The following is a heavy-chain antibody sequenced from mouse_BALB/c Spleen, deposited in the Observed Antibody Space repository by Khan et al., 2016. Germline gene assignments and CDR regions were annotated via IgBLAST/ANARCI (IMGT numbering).Heavy chain of an antibody. V-gene: IGHV1S135*01. Sequence: VQLQQSGPELVMPGASVKVSCKASGYAFTSYNMYWVKQRHGKSLEWIGYIDPYNGDTAYNQKFKGKATLTVDKPSSTAHMPLNSLKSEDSAVXSVAREGITTKETKGLDYWGQGTTLTVSS. D-gene: IGHD1-1*01. CDR2: IDPYNGDT. CDR3: AREGITTKETKGLDY. CDR1: GYAFTSYN. J-gene: IGHJ2*01.